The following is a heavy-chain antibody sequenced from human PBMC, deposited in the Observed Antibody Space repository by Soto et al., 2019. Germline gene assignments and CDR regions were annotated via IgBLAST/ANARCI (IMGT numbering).Heavy chain of an antibody. J-gene: IGHJ4*02. CDR2: LIPILGIA. D-gene: IGHD6-6*01. V-gene: IGHV1-69*02. CDR3: ARADSSASSERVDF. Sequence: QVQLVQSGAEVKKPGSSVTVSCKASGGTFSSSTISWVRQAPGQGLEWMGRLIPILGIANYAQKFQGRVTITADKSTSTAYMELSSLRSEDTAVYYCARADSSASSERVDFWGQGTLVTVSS. CDR1: GGTFSSST.